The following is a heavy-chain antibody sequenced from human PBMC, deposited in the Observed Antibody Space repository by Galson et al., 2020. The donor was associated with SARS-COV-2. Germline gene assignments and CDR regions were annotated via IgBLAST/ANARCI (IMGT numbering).Heavy chain of an antibody. CDR3: ARFEDVDTAMVFDY. J-gene: IGHJ4*02. CDR2: IIPLFGTA. CDR1: GGTFSSYA. V-gene: IGHV1-69*13. Sequence: SVKVSCKASGGTFSSYAISWVRQAPGQGLEWMGGIIPLFGTANYAQKFQGRVTITADESTSTAYMELSSLRSEDTAVYYCARFEDVDTAMVFDYWGQGTLVSVSA. D-gene: IGHD5-18*01.